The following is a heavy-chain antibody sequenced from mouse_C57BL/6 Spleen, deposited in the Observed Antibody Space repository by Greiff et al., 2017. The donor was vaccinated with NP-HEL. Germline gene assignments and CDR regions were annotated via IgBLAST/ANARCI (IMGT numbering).Heavy chain of an antibody. J-gene: IGHJ4*01. CDR2: IYIGNGYT. D-gene: IGHD2-2*01. Sequence: VQLQQSGAELVRPGSSVKLSCKTSGYTFTSYGINWVKQRPGQGLEWIGYIYIGNGYTEYNEKFKGKATLTSDTSSSTAYMPLTSLTSEGSAILFCSRGRLYANDAAMDYWGQGTSVTVSS. CDR3: SRGRLYANDAAMDY. CDR1: GYTFTSYG. V-gene: IGHV1-58*01.